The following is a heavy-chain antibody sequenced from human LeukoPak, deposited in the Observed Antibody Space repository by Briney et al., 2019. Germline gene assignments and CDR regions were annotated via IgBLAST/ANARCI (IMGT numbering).Heavy chain of an antibody. CDR2: IYYSGST. J-gene: IGHJ4*02. CDR3: ARMVADFWSGYYFDY. D-gene: IGHD3-3*01. CDR1: GGSISSSSYY. Sequence: SETLSLTCTVSGGSISSSSYYWGWIRQPPGKGLEWIGSIYYSGSTYYNPSLKSRVTISVDTSKNQFSLKLSSVTAADTAVYYCARMVADFWSGYYFDYWGQGTLVTVSS. V-gene: IGHV4-39*07.